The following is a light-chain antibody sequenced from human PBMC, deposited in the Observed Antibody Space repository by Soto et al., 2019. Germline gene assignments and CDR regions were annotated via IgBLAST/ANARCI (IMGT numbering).Light chain of an antibody. Sequence: QSALTQPASVSGSPGQSITISCSGTSIDVGSYNLVSWYQQHPGKAPQLMIYEASKRPSGVSDRFSGSKSGNTASLTISGLQAEDEADYYCCSYAGSNTFVFGGGTKLTVL. CDR3: CSYAGSNTFV. V-gene: IGLV2-23*02. CDR1: SIDVGSYNL. J-gene: IGLJ2*01. CDR2: EAS.